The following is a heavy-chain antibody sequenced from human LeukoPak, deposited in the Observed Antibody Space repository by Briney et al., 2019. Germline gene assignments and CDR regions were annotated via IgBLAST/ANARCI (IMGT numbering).Heavy chain of an antibody. D-gene: IGHD1-14*01. Sequence: PGGSLRLSCAASGFTLSSYWMSWVRQAPGKGLEWVANIKQDGSEKYYVDSVKGRFTISRDNAKNSLYLQMNSLRAEDTAVYYCARRNYYFDYWGQGTLVTVSS. CDR1: GFTLSSYW. V-gene: IGHV3-7*01. CDR3: ARRNYYFDY. CDR2: IKQDGSEK. J-gene: IGHJ4*02.